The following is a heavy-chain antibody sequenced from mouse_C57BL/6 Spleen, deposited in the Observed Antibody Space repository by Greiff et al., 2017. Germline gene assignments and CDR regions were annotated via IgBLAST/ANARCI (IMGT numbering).Heavy chain of an antibody. CDR3: ARENSNYDYYAMDY. CDR1: GYTFTSYD. V-gene: IGHV1-85*01. D-gene: IGHD2-5*01. J-gene: IGHJ4*01. CDR2: IYPRDGST. Sequence: VMLVESGPELVKPGASVKLSCKASGYTFTSYDINWVKQRPGQGLEWIGWIYPRDGSTKYNEKFKGKATLTVDTSSSTAYMELHSLTSEDSAVYFCARENSNYDYYAMDYWGQGTSVTVSS.